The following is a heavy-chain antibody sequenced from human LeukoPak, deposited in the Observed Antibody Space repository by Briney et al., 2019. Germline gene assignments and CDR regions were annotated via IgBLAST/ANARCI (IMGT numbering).Heavy chain of an antibody. J-gene: IGHJ4*02. CDR2: ISGSGGST. V-gene: IGHV3-23*01. CDR3: ATDALRYFDWLQNDY. CDR1: GFTFSSYA. D-gene: IGHD3-9*01. Sequence: PGGSLRLSCAASGFTFSSYAMSWVRQAPGKGLEWVSAISGSGGSTYYADSVKGRFTISRDNSKNTLYLQMNSLRAEDTAVYYCATDALRYFDWLQNDYWGQGTLVTVSS.